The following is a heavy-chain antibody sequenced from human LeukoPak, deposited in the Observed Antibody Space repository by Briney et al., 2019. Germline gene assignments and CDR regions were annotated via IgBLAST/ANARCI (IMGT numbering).Heavy chain of an antibody. V-gene: IGHV4-39*01. D-gene: IGHD3-16*01. J-gene: IGHJ3*02. CDR3: ASDNFGGAFDI. CDR1: GGSISSSSYY. CDR2: IYYSGST. Sequence: SETLSLTCTVSGGSISSSSYYWGWIRQPPGKGLEWIGSIYYSGSTYYNPSLKSRVTISVDTSKNQFSLKLSSVTAADTAVYYCASDNFGGAFDIWGQGTMVTVSS.